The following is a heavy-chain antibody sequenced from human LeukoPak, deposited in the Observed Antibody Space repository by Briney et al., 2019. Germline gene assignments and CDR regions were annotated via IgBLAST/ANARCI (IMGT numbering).Heavy chain of an antibody. D-gene: IGHD2-2*01. V-gene: IGHV3-23*01. CDR3: AKGGSPSCYSSSGY. J-gene: IGHJ4*02. CDR1: GFTFSTYA. CDR2: ICGSDGSR. Sequence: GSLRLSCAASGFTFSTYAMSWVRQAPGKGLECVSAICGSDGSRYYADSVKGRFTISRDNSKNTLYLQMNSLRGEDTAVYYCAKGGSPSCYSSSGYWGQGTLVTVSS.